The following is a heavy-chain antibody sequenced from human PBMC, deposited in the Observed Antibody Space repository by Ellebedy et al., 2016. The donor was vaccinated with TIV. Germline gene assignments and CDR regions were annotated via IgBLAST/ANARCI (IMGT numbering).Heavy chain of an antibody. J-gene: IGHJ4*02. D-gene: IGHD6-13*01. CDR2: IYHSGST. CDR1: GYSISSGYY. V-gene: IGHV4-38-2*02. Sequence: SETLSLXXTVSGYSISSGYYWGWIRQPPGKGLEWIGSIYHSGSTYYNPSLKSRVTISIDTSKNQFSLKLTSVTAADIAVYFCARDDLGAALDYWGPGIQVTVSS. CDR3: ARDDLGAALDY.